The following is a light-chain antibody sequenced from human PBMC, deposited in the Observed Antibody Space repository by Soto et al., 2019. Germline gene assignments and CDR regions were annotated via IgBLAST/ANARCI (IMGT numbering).Light chain of an antibody. CDR2: GAS. Sequence: EIVMTQSPATLSVSPGERATLSCRASQSVGRNLAWYQQKPGQAPRLLIYGASPRATGIPARFSGSGSGTEFILTISSLQSEDFAVYSCQQYNNWPRTFGQGTKV. CDR1: QSVGRN. CDR3: QQYNNWPRT. J-gene: IGKJ1*01. V-gene: IGKV3-15*01.